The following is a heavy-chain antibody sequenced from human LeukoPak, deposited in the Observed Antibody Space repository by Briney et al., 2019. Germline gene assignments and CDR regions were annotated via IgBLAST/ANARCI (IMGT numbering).Heavy chain of an antibody. CDR1: GFTFSSYW. J-gene: IGHJ4*02. CDR2: INQDGSEK. CDR3: AKLFVATISGFDY. V-gene: IGHV3-7*03. Sequence: PGGSLRLSCAASGFTFSSYWMSWVRQAPGKGLEGVANINQDGSEKYYVDSLKGRFTISRDNAKNSVYLQMNSLRAEDTAVYYCAKLFVATISGFDYWGQGTLVTVSS. D-gene: IGHD5-12*01.